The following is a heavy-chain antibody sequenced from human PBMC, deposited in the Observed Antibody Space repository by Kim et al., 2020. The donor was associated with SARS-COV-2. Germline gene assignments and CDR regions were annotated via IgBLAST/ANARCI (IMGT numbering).Heavy chain of an antibody. J-gene: IGHJ4*02. Sequence: GGSLRLSCAASGFTFGDYAMHWVRQAPGKGLEWVSGISWNSGSIGYADSVKGRFTISRDNAKNSLYLQMNSLRPEDTALYYCAKDMRSGTTYYFDYWGQGTLVTVSS. D-gene: IGHD2-2*01. CDR2: ISWNSGSI. V-gene: IGHV3-9*01. CDR1: GFTFGDYA. CDR3: AKDMRSGTTYYFDY.